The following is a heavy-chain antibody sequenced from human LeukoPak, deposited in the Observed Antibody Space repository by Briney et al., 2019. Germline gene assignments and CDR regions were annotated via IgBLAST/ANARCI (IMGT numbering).Heavy chain of an antibody. CDR3: ARTYYYDSSGYYRTEFHY. D-gene: IGHD3-22*01. J-gene: IGHJ4*02. CDR1: GGSFSGYY. V-gene: IGHV4-34*01. CDR2: INHSGST. Sequence: SETLSLTCAVYGGSFSGYYWSWIRQPPGKGLEWIGEINHSGSTNYNPSLKSRVTISVDTSKNQFSLKLSSVTAADTAVYYCARTYYYDSSGYYRTEFHYWGQGTLVTVSS.